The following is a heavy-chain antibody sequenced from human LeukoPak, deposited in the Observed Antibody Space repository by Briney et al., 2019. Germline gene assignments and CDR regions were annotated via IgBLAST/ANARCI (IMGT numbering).Heavy chain of an antibody. D-gene: IGHD6-6*01. J-gene: IGHJ5*02. CDR3: ARVDSGSLSPHPFDP. CDR2: IYYSGST. Sequence: SETLSLTCTVSGGSISSYYWSWIRQPPGKGLEWIGYIYYSGSTNYNPSLKSRVTISVDTSKNQRSLKLSAVTAADTAVYYCARVDSGSLSPHPFDPWGQGTLVTVSS. V-gene: IGHV4-59*08. CDR1: GGSISSYY.